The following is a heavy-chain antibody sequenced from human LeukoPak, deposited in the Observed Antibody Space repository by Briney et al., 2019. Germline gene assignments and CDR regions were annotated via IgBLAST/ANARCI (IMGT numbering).Heavy chain of an antibody. J-gene: IGHJ4*02. CDR3: ARALIGYYFDY. CDR2: IRYDGGIK. V-gene: IGHV3-30*02. CDR1: GFTFSNYG. Sequence: QPGGSLRLSCAASGFTFSNYGMHWVRQPPGKGLEWVAFIRYDGGIKHYADSVKGRFTLSRDNSKNSLYLQMNSLRAEDTAVYYCARALIGYYFDYWGQGTLVTVSS. D-gene: IGHD2-8*01.